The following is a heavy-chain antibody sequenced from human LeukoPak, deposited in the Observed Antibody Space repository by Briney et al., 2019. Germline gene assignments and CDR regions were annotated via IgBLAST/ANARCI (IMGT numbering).Heavy chain of an antibody. CDR1: GGSFITYA. CDR2: IFPMFETA. V-gene: IGHV1-69*06. D-gene: IGHD3-16*01. J-gene: IGHJ4*02. CDR3: ARGVTSYGTRLTY. Sequence: SVTVSFKASGGSFITYAISGVGQAAGQGREWMGGIFPMFETANYAQRFQGRLTITADIATSTAYMDLSSLRSEDTAVYYCARGVTSYGTRLTYWGQGTLVTVSS.